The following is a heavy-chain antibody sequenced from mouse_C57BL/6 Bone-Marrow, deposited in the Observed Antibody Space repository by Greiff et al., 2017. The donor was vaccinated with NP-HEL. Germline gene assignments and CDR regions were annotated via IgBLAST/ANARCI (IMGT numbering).Heavy chain of an antibody. Sequence: QVQLQQPGAELVMPGASVKLSCKASGYTFTSYWMHWVKQRPGKGLEWIGEIDPSDSYTNYNQKFKGKSTLTVDKSSSTAYMQLSSLTSEDSAGYYGARGLGANWDWYFDVWGTGTTVTVSS. CDR3: ARGLGANWDWYFDV. D-gene: IGHD4-1*01. J-gene: IGHJ1*03. CDR2: IDPSDSYT. CDR1: GYTFTSYW. V-gene: IGHV1-69*01.